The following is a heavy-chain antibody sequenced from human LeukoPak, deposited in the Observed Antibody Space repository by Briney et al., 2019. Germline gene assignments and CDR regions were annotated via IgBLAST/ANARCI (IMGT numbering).Heavy chain of an antibody. D-gene: IGHD3-22*01. CDR3: ARATYYYDSSGYYVFYFDN. CDR1: GFTVSSNY. Sequence: GGSLRLSCAAFGFTVSSNYMSWVRQAPGKGLEWVSVIYSGGSTYYADSVKGRFTISRDNSKNTLYLQMNSLRAEDTAVYYCARATYYYDSSGYYVFYFDNWGQGTLVTVSS. J-gene: IGHJ4*02. CDR2: IYSGGST. V-gene: IGHV3-53*01.